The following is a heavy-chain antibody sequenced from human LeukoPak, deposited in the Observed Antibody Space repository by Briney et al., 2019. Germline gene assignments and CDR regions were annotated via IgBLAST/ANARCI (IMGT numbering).Heavy chain of an antibody. CDR2: SSAYNGNT. Sequence: ASVKVSCKASGYTFTSYGISWVRQAPGQGLEWMGWSSAYNGNTNYAQKLQGRVTMTTDTSTSTAYMELRSLRSDDTAVYYCARGGNSGWRTPNDDYWGQGTLVTVSS. J-gene: IGHJ4*02. D-gene: IGHD6-19*01. CDR1: GYTFTSYG. V-gene: IGHV1-18*01. CDR3: ARGGNSGWRTPNDDY.